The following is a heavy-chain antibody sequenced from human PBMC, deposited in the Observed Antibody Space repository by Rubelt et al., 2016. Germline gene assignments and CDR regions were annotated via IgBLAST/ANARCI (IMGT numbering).Heavy chain of an antibody. Sequence: QVQLQESGPGLVKPSETLSLTCTVSGYSISSGYYWGWIRQPPGKGLEWIGEINHSVSTNYNPSPKVRVTVSGARCRNQLSRRLGAGRAVDTAVYYCAGGVRYNWKERQPLCDYWGQGTLVSVSS. CDR3: AGGVRYNWKERQPLCDY. D-gene: IGHD1-20*01. CDR1: GYSISSGYY. V-gene: IGHV4-38-2*02. CDR2: INHSVST. J-gene: IGHJ4*02.